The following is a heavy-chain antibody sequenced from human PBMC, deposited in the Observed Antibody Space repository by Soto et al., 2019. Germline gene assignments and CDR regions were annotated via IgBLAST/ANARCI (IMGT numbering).Heavy chain of an antibody. CDR3: ARLGALDYYYNGMDV. J-gene: IGHJ6*02. Sequence: PGESLKISCKGSGYSFTSYWISWVRQMPGKGLEWMGRIDPSDSYTNYSPSFQGHVTISADKSISTAYLQWSSLKASDTAMYYCARLGALDYYYNGMDVWGQGTTVTVSS. V-gene: IGHV5-10-1*01. CDR2: IDPSDSYT. CDR1: GYSFTSYW. D-gene: IGHD3-3*01.